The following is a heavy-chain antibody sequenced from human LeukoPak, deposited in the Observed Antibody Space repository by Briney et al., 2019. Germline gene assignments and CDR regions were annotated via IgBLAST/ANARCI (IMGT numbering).Heavy chain of an antibody. CDR1: GFTFSTYA. J-gene: IGHJ4*02. Sequence: GRSLRLSCAASGFTFSTYAMHWVRQAPGKGLEHVPSIRTGGGNTYYADSVEGRFTLSRDNSKNTLYLQMGSLRAKDMAVYYCAREEAPVGGSSFDYWGQGTLVTVSS. CDR3: AREEAPVGGSSFDY. D-gene: IGHD1-26*01. CDR2: IRTGGGNT. V-gene: IGHV3-64*02.